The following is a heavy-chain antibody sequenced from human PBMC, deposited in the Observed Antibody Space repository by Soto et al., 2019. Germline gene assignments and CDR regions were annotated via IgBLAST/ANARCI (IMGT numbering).Heavy chain of an antibody. J-gene: IGHJ5*02. CDR1: GFSLSTSGVG. CDR2: IYWDDDK. D-gene: IGHD3-10*01. Sequence: QITLKESGPTLVKPTQTLTLTCTFSGFSLSTSGVGVGWIRQPPGKALEWLALIYWDDDKRYSPSLKSRLTITKDTSKNQVVLTMTNMDPVDTATYYCAHWYYYGSGSYYNPLGTVGNWFDPWGQGTLVTVSS. CDR3: AHWYYYGSGSYYNPLGTVGNWFDP. V-gene: IGHV2-5*02.